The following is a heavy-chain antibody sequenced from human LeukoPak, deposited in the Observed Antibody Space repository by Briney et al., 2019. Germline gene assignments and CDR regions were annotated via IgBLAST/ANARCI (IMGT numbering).Heavy chain of an antibody. CDR1: GHTFTNYG. CDR2: ISAYNGNT. CDR3: ARVCTYYDSSGCLDAFDI. D-gene: IGHD3-22*01. V-gene: IGHV1-18*01. J-gene: IGHJ3*02. Sequence: ASVKVSCKASGHTFTNYGITWVRQAPGQGLEWMGWISAYNGNTNYAQKFQGRVTMTTDTSTNTVYMELRSDDTAVYYCARVCTYYDSSGCLDAFDIWGQGTMVTVSS.